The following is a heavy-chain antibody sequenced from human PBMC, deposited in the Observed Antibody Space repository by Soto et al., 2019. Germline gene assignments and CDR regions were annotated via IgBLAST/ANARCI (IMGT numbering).Heavy chain of an antibody. D-gene: IGHD2-2*01. CDR1: GFTFSSYG. CDR3: AKDPDGNGSSTRCKTYHGLDV. CDR2: ISYDGSYK. V-gene: IGHV3-30*18. J-gene: IGHJ6*02. Sequence: LRLSCAASGFTFSSYGMHWVPQAPGKGPEGVAVISYDGSYKYDADSVKGRFTISRDNSKHTLYLQMSSLRVEDTAVYYCAKDPDGNGSSTRCKTYHGLDVWGQGTTVTVSS.